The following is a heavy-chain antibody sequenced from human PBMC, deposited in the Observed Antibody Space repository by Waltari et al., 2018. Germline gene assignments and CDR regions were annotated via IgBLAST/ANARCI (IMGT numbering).Heavy chain of an antibody. V-gene: IGHV3-74*01. CDR2: IKSDGGST. D-gene: IGHD6-19*01. Sequence: VQLVESGGGLVQPGGSLRLSCAASGSTFSSDWMHWVRQAPGKGLGWVSRIKSDGGSTSYADSGKGRFTISRDNAKNMLYLQMNSLRVEDTAVYYCASSGGSGWNWFDPWGQGTLVTVSS. CDR1: GSTFSSDW. J-gene: IGHJ5*02. CDR3: ASSGGSGWNWFDP.